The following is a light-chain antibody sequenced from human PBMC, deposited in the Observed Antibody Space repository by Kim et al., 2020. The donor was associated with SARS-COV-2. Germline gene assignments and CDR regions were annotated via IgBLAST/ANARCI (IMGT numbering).Light chain of an antibody. CDR2: QDS. J-gene: IGLJ2*01. CDR1: KLGDKY. Sequence: SYALTQPPSVSVSPGQTASITCSGDKLGDKYACWYQQKPGQSPVLVIYQDSKRPSGIPERFSGSNSGNTATLTISGTRAMDEADYYCQAWDSSTVVFGGGTKLTVL. CDR3: QAWDSSTVV. V-gene: IGLV3-1*01.